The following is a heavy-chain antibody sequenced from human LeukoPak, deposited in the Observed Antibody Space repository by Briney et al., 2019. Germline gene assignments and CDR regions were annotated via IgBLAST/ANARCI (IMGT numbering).Heavy chain of an antibody. D-gene: IGHD2-15*01. J-gene: IGHJ3*01. CDR2: INHSEST. V-gene: IGHV4-34*01. CDR1: GGSFSGYY. Sequence: SETLSLTCAIYGGSFSGYYWNWIRQSPGKGLEWIGEINHSESTNYNPSLKSRVTISVDTSKNQFSLKLSSMTAADTAVYYCARFPCSGDSCYFGIRAFDVWGQGTMVTVSS. CDR3: ARFPCSGDSCYFGIRAFDV.